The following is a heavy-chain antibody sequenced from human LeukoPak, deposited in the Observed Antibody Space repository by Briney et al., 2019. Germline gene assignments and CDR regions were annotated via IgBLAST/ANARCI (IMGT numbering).Heavy chain of an antibody. V-gene: IGHV3-7*01. CDR1: GFAFSSYG. D-gene: IGHD1-1*01. CDR2: IGEDESET. J-gene: IGHJ4*02. Sequence: GGSLRLSCAASGFAFSSYGMSWVRQAPGKGLEWVANIGEDESETNYVDSVKGRFTISRDNAKNSLYLQMNSLRAEDTAVYYCARNRGTSDWGQGTRVTVSS. CDR3: ARNRGTSD.